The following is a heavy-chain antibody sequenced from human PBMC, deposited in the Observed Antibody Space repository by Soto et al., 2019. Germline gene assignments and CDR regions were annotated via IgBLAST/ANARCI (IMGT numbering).Heavy chain of an antibody. CDR3: AKDKDQYHPLSFDY. J-gene: IGHJ4*02. V-gene: IGHV3-23*01. CDR1: GFTFSTYA. CDR2: ISASGITT. Sequence: EVQLLESGGGLVQSGGSLRLPCAASGFTFSTYAMSWVRQAPGKGLQWVSGISASGITTYYADSVKGRFTISRDKSKNTLYLQLNSLRDEDTAVYYCAKDKDQYHPLSFDYLVQGTLVTVSS. D-gene: IGHD2-2*01.